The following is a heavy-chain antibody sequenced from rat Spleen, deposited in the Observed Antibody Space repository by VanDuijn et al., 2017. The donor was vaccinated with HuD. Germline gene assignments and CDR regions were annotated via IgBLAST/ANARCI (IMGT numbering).Heavy chain of an antibody. J-gene: IGHJ3*01. CDR1: GFNINDHW. D-gene: IGHD1-3*01. V-gene: IGHV4-2*01. CDR2: INKDSSTI. CDR3: ATHGYGSYGWFAY. Sequence: EVKLVESGGGLVQPGRSLKLSCAASGFNINDHWMGWVRQAPGKGLEWIGDINKDSSTIKYNPSLKDKFTISRDNAQNTLYLQMDSLRSEDTATYYCATHGYGSYGWFAYWGQGTLVTVSS.